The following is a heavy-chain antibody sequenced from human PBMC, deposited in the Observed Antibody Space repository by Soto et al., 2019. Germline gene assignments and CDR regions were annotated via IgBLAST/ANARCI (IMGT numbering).Heavy chain of an antibody. CDR3: AKDQGGFIAVAGIFDY. CDR2: ISGSGGST. D-gene: IGHD6-19*01. Sequence: EVQLLESGGGLVQPGGSLRLSCAASGFTFSSYAMSWVRQAPGKGLEWVSAISGSGGSTYYADSVKGRFTISRDNSKNTLYLQMNSLRAEDTAVYYCAKDQGGFIAVAGIFDYWGQGTLVTVSS. CDR1: GFTFSSYA. V-gene: IGHV3-23*01. J-gene: IGHJ4*02.